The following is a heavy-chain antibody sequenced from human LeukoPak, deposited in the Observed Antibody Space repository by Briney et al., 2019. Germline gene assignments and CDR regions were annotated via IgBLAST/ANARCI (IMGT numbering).Heavy chain of an antibody. CDR1: GFTFSDYY. D-gene: IGHD5-18*01. J-gene: IGHJ4*02. CDR2: ISSGGITI. CDR3: ARGGQLWHSLEY. Sequence: GGSLRLTCAASGFTFSDYYMSWIRQAPGKGLEWVSYISSGGITIYYTDSVKGRFTISRDNAKNSLYLQMNSLRAEDMAVYYCARGGQLWHSLEYWGQGTLVTVSS. V-gene: IGHV3-11*01.